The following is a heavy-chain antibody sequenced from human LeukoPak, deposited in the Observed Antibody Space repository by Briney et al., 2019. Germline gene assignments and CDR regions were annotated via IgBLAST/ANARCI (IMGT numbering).Heavy chain of an antibody. V-gene: IGHV3-30*18. D-gene: IGHD3-16*01. Sequence: GRSLRLSCAASGFTFSSYGMHWVRQAPGKGLEWVAVMSYDGGNKYYADSVKGRFTISRDNSKNTLYLQMNSLRAEDTAVYYCQKDTPRKFGGFLYVFDYGGRGPLAPVSS. CDR1: GFTFSSYG. CDR3: QKDTPRKFGGFLYVFDY. CDR2: MSYDGGNK. J-gene: IGHJ4*02.